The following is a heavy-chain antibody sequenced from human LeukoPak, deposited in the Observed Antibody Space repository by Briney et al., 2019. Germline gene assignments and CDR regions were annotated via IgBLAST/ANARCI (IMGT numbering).Heavy chain of an antibody. CDR3: AKWMYYYDSYGFD. CDR1: GFTFSSNG. J-gene: IGHJ4*02. Sequence: PGGSLRLSCAASGFTFSSNGMHWVRQAPGKGLEWVALISNDGNNKYYADSVRGRFTISRDNSKNTLYLQMNSLRAEDTAVYYCAKWMYYYDSYGFDWGQGTLVTVSS. CDR2: ISNDGNNK. V-gene: IGHV3-30*18. D-gene: IGHD3-22*01.